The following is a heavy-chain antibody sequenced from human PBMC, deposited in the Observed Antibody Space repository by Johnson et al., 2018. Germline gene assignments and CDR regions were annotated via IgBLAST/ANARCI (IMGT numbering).Heavy chain of an antibody. V-gene: IGHV3-13*01. Sequence: VQLVQSGGGLVQPGGSLRLSCAASGFTLSNYDIHWVRQATGKGLEWVSAIGTAGDTYYPDSVKGRFTNSRENAKNSLYLQMNSRRAGDTAVYYCARASKGYDYRDVWGKGTTVTVSS. CDR1: GFTLSNYD. CDR3: ARASKGYDYRDV. J-gene: IGHJ6*03. D-gene: IGHD2-2*01. CDR2: IGTAGDT.